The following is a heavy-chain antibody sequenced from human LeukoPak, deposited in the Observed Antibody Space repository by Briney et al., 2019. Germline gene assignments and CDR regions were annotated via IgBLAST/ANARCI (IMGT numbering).Heavy chain of an antibody. D-gene: IGHD6-13*01. CDR1: GFTLSSYS. CDR2: ISSAGTI. Sequence: GGSLRLSCTASGFTLSSYSMNWVRQAPGKGLEWVSSISSAGTIYYADSMKGRFTIFRDNAKESLYLQMNSLRGEETAVYYCARDRSIASAAETFDYWDQGTLVTVSS. V-gene: IGHV3-69-1*01. CDR3: ARDRSIASAAETFDY. J-gene: IGHJ4*02.